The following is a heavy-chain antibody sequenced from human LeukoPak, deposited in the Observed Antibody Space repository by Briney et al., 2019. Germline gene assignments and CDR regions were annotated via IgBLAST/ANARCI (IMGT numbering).Heavy chain of an antibody. D-gene: IGHD6-6*01. J-gene: IGHJ6*03. V-gene: IGHV4-34*01. CDR2: INHSGST. CDR3: ARGKQLVRLDYYYYYMDV. CDR1: GGSFSGYY. Sequence: SETLSLTCAVYGGSFSGYYWSWIRQPPGRGLEWIGEINHSGSTNYNPSLKSRVTTSVDTSKNQFSLKLSSVTAADTAVYYCARGKQLVRLDYYYYYMDVWGKGTTVTVSS.